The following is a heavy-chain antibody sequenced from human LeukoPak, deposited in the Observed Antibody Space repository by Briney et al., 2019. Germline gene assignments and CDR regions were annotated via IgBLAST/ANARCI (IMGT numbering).Heavy chain of an antibody. CDR3: ASGYCSSTSCYGAPNY. CDR2: IKQDGSEK. Sequence: GGSLRLSCAASGFTFSSYWMSWVRQAPGKGLEWVANIKQDGSEKYYVDSVKGRFTISRDNAKNSLYLQMNSLRVEDTAVYSCASGYCSSTSCYGAPNYWGQGTLVTVSS. J-gene: IGHJ4*02. CDR1: GFTFSSYW. V-gene: IGHV3-7*01. D-gene: IGHD2-2*01.